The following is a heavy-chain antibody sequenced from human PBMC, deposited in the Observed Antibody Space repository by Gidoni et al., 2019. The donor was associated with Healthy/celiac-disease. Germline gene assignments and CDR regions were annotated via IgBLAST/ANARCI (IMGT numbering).Heavy chain of an antibody. CDR1: GGSISSYY. CDR3: ARTVISGWSQYFDY. CDR2: IYYSGST. D-gene: IGHD6-19*01. Sequence: QVQLQESGPGLVKPSETLSLTCTVSGGSISSYYWSWIRQPPGKGLEWIGYIYYSGSTNYNPSLKSRVTISVDTSKNQFSLKLSSVTAADTAVYYCARTVISGWSQYFDYWGQGTLVTVSS. J-gene: IGHJ4*02. V-gene: IGHV4-59*01.